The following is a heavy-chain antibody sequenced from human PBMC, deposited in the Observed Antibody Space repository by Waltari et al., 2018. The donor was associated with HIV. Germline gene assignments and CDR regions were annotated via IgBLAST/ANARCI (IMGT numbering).Heavy chain of an antibody. D-gene: IGHD3-10*01. CDR1: GFSCSIAW. V-gene: IGHV3-15*01. Sequence: ELHLVGSGGYLLNPGVCLRSSCAASGFSCSIAWMPCVRQAPGKGLEWVGRIKSKSDGGTTDYNAAVKGRFTISRDDSKTTLFLQMNSLKTEDTAVYYCTTEEGYGSGSYLDYWGQGTPLTVSS. CDR2: IKSKSDGGTT. J-gene: IGHJ4*02. CDR3: TTEEGYGSGSYLDY.